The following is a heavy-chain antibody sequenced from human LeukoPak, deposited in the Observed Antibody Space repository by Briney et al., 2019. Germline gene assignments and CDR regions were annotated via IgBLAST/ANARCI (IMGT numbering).Heavy chain of an antibody. CDR3: ARGGVVTIYYMDV. CDR1: GGSISSGSYY. CDR2: IYTSGST. J-gene: IGHJ6*03. V-gene: IGHV4-61*02. Sequence: SQTLSLTCTVSGGSISSGSYYWSWIRQPAGKGLEWIGRIYTSGSTNYNPSLKSRVTISVDTSKNQFSLKLSSVTAADTAVYYCARGGVVTIYYMDVWGKGTTVTVSS. D-gene: IGHD3-3*01.